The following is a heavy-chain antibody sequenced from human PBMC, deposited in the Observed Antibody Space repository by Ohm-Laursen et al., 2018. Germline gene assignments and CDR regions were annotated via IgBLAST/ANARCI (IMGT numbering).Heavy chain of an antibody. CDR2: INTGGGST. J-gene: IGHJ4*02. Sequence: SVKVSCKASGYTFTGYYMHWVRQAPGQGLEWMGIINTGGGSTSHAQKFQGRLTMTRDTSTSTVYMELSSLRSEDTAMYYCARGQPIDFWGQGTLVTVSS. CDR3: ARGQPIDF. V-gene: IGHV1-46*01. CDR1: GYTFTGYY.